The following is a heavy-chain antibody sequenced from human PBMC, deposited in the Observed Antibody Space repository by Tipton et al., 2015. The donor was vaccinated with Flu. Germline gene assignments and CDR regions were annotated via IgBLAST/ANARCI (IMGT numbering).Heavy chain of an antibody. Sequence: TLSLTCAVYGGSFSGYYWSWIRQPPGKGLEWIGEINHSGSTNYNPSLKSRVTISVGTSKNQFSLKLSSVTAADTAVYYCARDRGGETHWGQGTLVTVSS. D-gene: IGHD3-10*01. CDR1: GGSFSGYY. J-gene: IGHJ4*02. CDR3: ARDRGGETH. CDR2: INHSGST. V-gene: IGHV4-34*01.